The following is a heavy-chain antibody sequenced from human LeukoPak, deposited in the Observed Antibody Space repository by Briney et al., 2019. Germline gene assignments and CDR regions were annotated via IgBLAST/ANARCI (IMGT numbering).Heavy chain of an antibody. CDR3: ARVIENA. D-gene: IGHD2/OR15-2a*01. Sequence: PSETLSLTCAVYGGSFSGYYWSWIRQPPGKGLEWIGEINHSGSTNYNPSLKSRVTISVDTSKNQFSLKLSSVTAADTAVYYCARVIENAWGQGTLVTVSS. CDR2: INHSGST. CDR1: GGSFSGYY. J-gene: IGHJ5*02. V-gene: IGHV4-34*01.